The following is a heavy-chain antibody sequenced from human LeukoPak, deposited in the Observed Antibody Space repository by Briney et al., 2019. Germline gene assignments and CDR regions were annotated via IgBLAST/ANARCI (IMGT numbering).Heavy chain of an antibody. CDR2: MNPNSGGT. CDR3: AREWELPNNYFDY. J-gene: IGHJ4*02. D-gene: IGHD1-26*01. V-gene: IGHV1-2*02. Sequence: GASVKVSCKASGYTFTGYYIHWMRQAPGQGLEWMGWMNPNSGGTNYAQKFQGRVTMTRDTSISTAYMELSRLRSDDTAVYYCAREWELPNNYFDYWGQGTLVTVSS. CDR1: GYTFTGYY.